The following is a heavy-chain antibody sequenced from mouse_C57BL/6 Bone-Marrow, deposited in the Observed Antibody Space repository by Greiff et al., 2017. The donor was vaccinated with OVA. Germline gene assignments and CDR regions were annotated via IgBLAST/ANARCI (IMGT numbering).Heavy chain of an antibody. CDR2: INPSTGGT. Sequence: EVQLQQSGPELVKPGASVKISCKASGYSFTGYYMNWVKQSPEKSLEWIGEINPSTGGTTYNQKFKAKATLTVDKSSSTAYMQLKSLTSEDSAVDYCARGGTSPFAYWGQGTLVTGSA. CDR1: GYSFTGYY. J-gene: IGHJ3*01. D-gene: IGHD4-1*01. V-gene: IGHV1-42*01. CDR3: ARGGTSPFAY.